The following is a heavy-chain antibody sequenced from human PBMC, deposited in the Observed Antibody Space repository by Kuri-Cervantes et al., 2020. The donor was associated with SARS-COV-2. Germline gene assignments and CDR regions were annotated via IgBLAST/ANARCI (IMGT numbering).Heavy chain of an antibody. CDR2: IYPGDSDT. J-gene: IGHJ4*02. CDR3: ARKESYYGSSPLGYFDS. Sequence: KVPCKGSGCSFSNYWIGWVRQMPGKGLEWMGIIYPGDSDTRYSPSFQGQVTISADKSISTAYLQWSSLKASDTAIYYCARKESYYGSSPLGYFDSWGQGTLVTVSS. V-gene: IGHV5-51*01. D-gene: IGHD3-22*01. CDR1: GCSFSNYW.